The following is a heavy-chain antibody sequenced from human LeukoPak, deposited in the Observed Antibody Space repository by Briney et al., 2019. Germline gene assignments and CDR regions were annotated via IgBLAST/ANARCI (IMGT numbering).Heavy chain of an antibody. CDR1: GFSLRTSGMC. CDR2: IDWDDDK. Sequence: SGPTLVNPTQTLTLTCTFSGFSLRTSGMCVSWIRQPPGKALEWLARIDWDDDKYYSTSLKTRLTISKDTSKNQVILTMTNMDPVDTATYYCARIYADYSYNWFDPWGQGTLVIVSS. J-gene: IGHJ5*02. CDR3: ARIYADYSYNWFDP. D-gene: IGHD4-17*01. V-gene: IGHV2-70*11.